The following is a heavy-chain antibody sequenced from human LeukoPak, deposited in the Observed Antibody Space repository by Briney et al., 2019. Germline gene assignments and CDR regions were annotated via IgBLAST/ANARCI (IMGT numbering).Heavy chain of an antibody. CDR3: AREGHYDILTGYSPVEYYFYYMDV. CDR1: GFTFSHYG. CDR2: ISSDGVEK. V-gene: IGHV3-30*04. Sequence: QPGRSLRLSCEASGFTFSHYGIHWVRQTPGKGSEWVAAISSDGVEKHYADSVKGRFTISRDNSKSTLYLQMNSLRAEGTALYYCAREGHYDILTGYSPVEYYFYYMDVWAKGPRSPSP. D-gene: IGHD3-9*01. J-gene: IGHJ6*03.